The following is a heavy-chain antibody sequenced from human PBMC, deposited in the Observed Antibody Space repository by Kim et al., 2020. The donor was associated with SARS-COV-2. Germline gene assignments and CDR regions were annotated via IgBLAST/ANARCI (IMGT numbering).Heavy chain of an antibody. D-gene: IGHD3-3*01. CDR3: ARDNYDFWTRFDP. J-gene: IGHJ5*02. V-gene: IGHV7-4-1*02. Sequence: YAQGFTGRFVFSLDTSVSTAYLQISSLKAEDTAVYYCARDNYDFWTRFDPWGQGTLVTVSS.